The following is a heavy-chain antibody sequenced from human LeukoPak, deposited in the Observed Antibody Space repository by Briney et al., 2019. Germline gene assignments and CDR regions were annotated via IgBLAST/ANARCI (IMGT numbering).Heavy chain of an antibody. D-gene: IGHD1-26*01. J-gene: IGHJ4*02. V-gene: IGHV1-58*01. CDR2: IVVGSGNT. CDR3: AAGKVGATLFDY. Sequence: SVKVSFTASGFTFTSSAVQWVRQARGQRLEWIGWIVVGSGNTNYAQKFQERVTITRDMSTSTAYMELSSLRSEDTAVYYCAAGKVGATLFDYWGQGTLVTVSS. CDR1: GFTFTSSA.